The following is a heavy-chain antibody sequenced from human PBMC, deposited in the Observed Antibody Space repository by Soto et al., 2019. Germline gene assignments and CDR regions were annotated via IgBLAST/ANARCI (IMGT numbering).Heavy chain of an antibody. CDR1: GFTFNNVW. V-gene: IGHV3-15*07. CDR3: TPGRMDYYYYGLDV. J-gene: IGHJ6*02. CDR2: IKSKTDGGAT. Sequence: VQVVESGGGLVKPGGPLRLSCAVSGFTFNNVWMNWVRQAPGKGLEWVGHIKSKTDGGATDYPAPVKGRFTISRDDSXNTLYLQMNSLKTEDTAVYYCTPGRMDYYYYGLDVWGQGITVTVSS. D-gene: IGHD2-15*01.